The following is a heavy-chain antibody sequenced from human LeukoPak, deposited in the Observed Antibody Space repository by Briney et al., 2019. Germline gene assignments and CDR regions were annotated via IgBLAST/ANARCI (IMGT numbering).Heavy chain of an antibody. CDR2: ISSNGRTM. V-gene: IGHV3-11*04. D-gene: IGHD3-10*01. CDR3: ARGSFMFDP. Sequence: PGGSLRLSCAASGFSDYYMSWVRQAPGKGLEWISYISSNGRTMYYADSVKGRFTISRDNSKNSLYLQMNSLRAEDTAVYYCARGSFMFDPWGQGTLVTVSS. CDR1: GFSDYY. J-gene: IGHJ5*02.